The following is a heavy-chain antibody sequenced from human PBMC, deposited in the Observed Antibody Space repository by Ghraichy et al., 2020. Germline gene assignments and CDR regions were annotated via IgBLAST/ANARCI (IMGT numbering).Heavy chain of an antibody. CDR1: GLTFDDYA. Sequence: GESLNISCAASGLTFDDYAMHWVRQAPGKGLEWVSLTSRDGAGTDYADSVKGRFTISRDNSKNSLYLQMNSLRTEDTALYYCTKGRDCRSASCYRDFDYWGQGTLVTVSS. J-gene: IGHJ4*02. D-gene: IGHD2-2*01. CDR3: TKGRDCRSASCYRDFDY. CDR2: TSRDGAGT. V-gene: IGHV3-43*02.